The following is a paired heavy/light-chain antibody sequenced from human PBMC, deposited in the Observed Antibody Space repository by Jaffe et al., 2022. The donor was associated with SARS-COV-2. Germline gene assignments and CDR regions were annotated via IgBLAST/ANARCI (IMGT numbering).Light chain of an antibody. J-gene: IGKJ1*01. CDR2: GAS. CDR1: QSVGSN. CDR3: QQYSNWPPWT. V-gene: IGKV3-15*01. Sequence: EIVVTQSPATLSVSPGERATLSCRASQSVGSNLAWYQQRRGQAPRLLMYGASARASGIPARFSGSGSGTEFTLTISSLQSEDFAVYYCQQYSNWPPWTFGQGTKVEIK.
Heavy chain of an antibody. D-gene: IGHD2-2*01. CDR2: ISSNGDNT. CDR3: ASRHCGGTNCPIQPIFDH. Sequence: QVQLVESGGGVVQPGRSLRLSCAASGFTFSSHVMHWVRQAPGKGLEWLTFISSNGDNTYYADSVKGRFTISRDNSKNTLYLQMISLRAEDTAVYYCASRHCGGTNCPIQPIFDHWGQGTLVTVSS. CDR1: GFTFSSHV. J-gene: IGHJ4*02. V-gene: IGHV3-30*03.